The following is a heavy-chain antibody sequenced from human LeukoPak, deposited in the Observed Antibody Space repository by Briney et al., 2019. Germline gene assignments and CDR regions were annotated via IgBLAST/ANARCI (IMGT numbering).Heavy chain of an antibody. D-gene: IGHD3-10*01. V-gene: IGHV4-38-2*02. J-gene: IGHJ5*02. CDR2: IYHSGST. CDR1: GYSISSGYY. Sequence: SETLSLTCTVSGYSISSGYYWGWIRQPPGKGLEWIGSIYHSGSTYYNPSLKSRVTISVDTSKNQFSLKLSSVTAADTAVYYCARGRTVRGVYNWFDPWGQGTLVTVSS. CDR3: ARGRTVRGVYNWFDP.